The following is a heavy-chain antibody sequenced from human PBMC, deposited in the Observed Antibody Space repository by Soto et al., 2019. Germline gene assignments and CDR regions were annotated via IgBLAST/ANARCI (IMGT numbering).Heavy chain of an antibody. CDR1: GFTFSSYS. V-gene: IGHV3-21*01. J-gene: IGHJ6*02. CDR2: ISSSSSYI. Sequence: EVQLVESGGGLVKPGGSLRLSCAASGFTFSSYSMNWVRQAPGKGLEWVSSISSSSSYIYYADSVKGRFTISRDNAKNLLYLQMNSLRAEDTAVYYCARDALGYCSSTSCYRGMDVWGQGTTVTVSS. D-gene: IGHD2-2*01. CDR3: ARDALGYCSSTSCYRGMDV.